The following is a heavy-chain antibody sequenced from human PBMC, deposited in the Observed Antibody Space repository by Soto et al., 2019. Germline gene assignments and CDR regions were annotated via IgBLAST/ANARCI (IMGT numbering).Heavy chain of an antibody. Sequence: QVQLQESGPGLVKPSETLSLTCTVSGGSISSYYWSCIRQPPGKGLEWIGYIYYSGSTNYNPSLKSRVTISVDTSKNQFSLKLSSVTAADTAVYYCARLQYYFDYWGQGTLVTVSS. CDR3: ARLQYYFDY. CDR2: IYYSGST. J-gene: IGHJ4*02. CDR1: GGSISSYY. V-gene: IGHV4-59*01.